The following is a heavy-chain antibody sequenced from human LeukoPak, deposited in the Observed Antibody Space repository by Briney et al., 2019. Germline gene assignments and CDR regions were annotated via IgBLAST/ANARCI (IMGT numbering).Heavy chain of an antibody. Sequence: ASVKVSCKASGYTFTSYAMHWVRQAPGQRLEWMGWINAGNGNTKYSQKFQGRVTITRDTSASTAYMELSSLRSEDTAVYYCAREGDSSGYSYDYWGQGTLVTVSS. CDR3: AREGDSSGYSYDY. J-gene: IGHJ4*02. CDR2: INAGNGNT. CDR1: GYTFTSYA. V-gene: IGHV1-3*01. D-gene: IGHD3-22*01.